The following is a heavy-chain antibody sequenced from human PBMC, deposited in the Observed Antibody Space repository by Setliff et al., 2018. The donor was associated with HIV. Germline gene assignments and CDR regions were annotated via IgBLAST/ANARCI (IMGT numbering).Heavy chain of an antibody. V-gene: IGHV1-69*11. D-gene: IGHD3-16*01. CDR2: IIPFIDAT. CDR1: GGTFRSYS. J-gene: IGHJ4*02. Sequence: GASVKVSCKASGGTFRSYSINWVRQAPGQGLEWMGTIIPFIDATHYAQSFQGGLTITADESSNTAYMELISLRLHDTAVYYCAKAAVEMTTIAFGGPPGYWGQGTLVTVAS. CDR3: AKAAVEMTTIAFGGPPGY.